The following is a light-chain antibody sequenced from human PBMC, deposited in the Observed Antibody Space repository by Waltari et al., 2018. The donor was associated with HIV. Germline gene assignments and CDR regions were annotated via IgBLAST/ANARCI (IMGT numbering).Light chain of an antibody. CDR2: DAS. CDR1: QSITSGH. V-gene: IGKV3-20*01. Sequence: DIVLPQPPATLSLSPGGGATPPCRASQSITSGHLAWYQQRPGQAPRLLIYDASRRPTGIPDRFGGSGSGTGFTLSIIRLEPEDFAVYYCQQYVGSPRTFGQGTKVEIK. CDR3: QQYVGSPRT. J-gene: IGKJ2*01.